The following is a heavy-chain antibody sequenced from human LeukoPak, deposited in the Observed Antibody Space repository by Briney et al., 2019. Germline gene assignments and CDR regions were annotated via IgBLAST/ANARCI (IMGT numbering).Heavy chain of an antibody. CDR2: IIPIFGTA. Sequence: ASVKVSCKASGGTFSSYAISWVRQAPGQGLEWMGGIIPIFGTANYAQKFQGRVTITADKSTSTAYMELSSLRSEDTAVHYCARGLRRADPSNWFDPCGQGTLVTVSS. V-gene: IGHV1-69*06. CDR3: ARGLRRADPSNWFDP. J-gene: IGHJ5*02. D-gene: IGHD6-19*01. CDR1: GGTFSSYA.